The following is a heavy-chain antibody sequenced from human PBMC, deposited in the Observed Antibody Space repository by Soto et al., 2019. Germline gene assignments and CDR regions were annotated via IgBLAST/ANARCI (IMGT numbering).Heavy chain of an antibody. CDR1: GGSISSGGGYY. CDR3: ARERGIRDYYSHGIDV. Sequence: SETLSLTCTVSGGSISSGGGYYWSWIRQLPGKGLEWNGFIYFSGNTYYNPSLKSRVTISVDTSKNQFSLRLSSVTAADTAVYYFARERGIRDYYSHGIDVWGQGATVTVSS. J-gene: IGHJ6*02. V-gene: IGHV4-31*03. CDR2: IYFSGNT.